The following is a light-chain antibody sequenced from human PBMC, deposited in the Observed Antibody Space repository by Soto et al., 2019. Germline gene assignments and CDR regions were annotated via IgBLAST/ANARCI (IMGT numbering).Light chain of an antibody. J-gene: IGKJ1*01. CDR2: GAS. V-gene: IGKV3-20*01. CDR1: QSASSSS. Sequence: EIVLTQFPDSLSLAAGERATLSFRASQSASSSSLAWYQQKRGQAPRLLIHGASSRATGIPDRFSGSGSGTDFTLTISRLEPEDFAVYYCQQYGSSPRTFGQGTKVDIK. CDR3: QQYGSSPRT.